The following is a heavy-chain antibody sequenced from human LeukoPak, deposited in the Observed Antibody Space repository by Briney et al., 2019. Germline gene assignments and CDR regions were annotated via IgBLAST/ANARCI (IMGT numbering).Heavy chain of an antibody. CDR2: ISGSGGST. CDR1: GFTFSRYA. D-gene: IGHD2-15*01. V-gene: IGHV3-23*01. CDR3: AKDYCSGGSCYSSLDY. J-gene: IGHJ4*02. Sequence: PGGSLRLSCAASGFTFSRYAMSWVRQAPGKGLEWASVISGSGGSTYYADSVKGRFTISRDNSKNTLYLQMNSLRAEDTAVYYCAKDYCSGGSCYSSLDYWGQGTLVTVSS.